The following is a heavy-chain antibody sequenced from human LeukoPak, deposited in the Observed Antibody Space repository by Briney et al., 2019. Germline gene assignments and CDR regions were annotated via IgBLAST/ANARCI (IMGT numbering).Heavy chain of an antibody. V-gene: IGHV3-30-3*01. CDR1: GFAFSSYA. CDR2: ISYDGSNK. Sequence: GGSLRLSCAASGFAFSSYAMHWVRQAPGKGLEWVAVISYDGSNKYYADSVKGRFTISRDNSKNTLYLQMNSLRAEDTAVYYCARTLVVVMYYGMDVWGQGTTVTVSS. D-gene: IGHD3-22*01. J-gene: IGHJ6*02. CDR3: ARTLVVVMYYGMDV.